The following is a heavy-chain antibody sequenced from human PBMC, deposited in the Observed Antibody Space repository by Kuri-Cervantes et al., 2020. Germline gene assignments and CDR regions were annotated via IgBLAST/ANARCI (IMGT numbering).Heavy chain of an antibody. Sequence: SETLSLTCAVSGGSISSGGYSWSWIRQPPGKGLEWIGYIYHSGSTYYNPSLKSRVTISVDRSKNQFSLKLSSVTAADTAVYYCARVAGSGSYSKGDDAFGIWGQGTMVTVSS. D-gene: IGHD3-10*01. CDR2: IYHSGST. J-gene: IGHJ3*02. V-gene: IGHV4-30-2*01. CDR1: GGSISSGGYS. CDR3: ARVAGSGSYSKGDDAFGI.